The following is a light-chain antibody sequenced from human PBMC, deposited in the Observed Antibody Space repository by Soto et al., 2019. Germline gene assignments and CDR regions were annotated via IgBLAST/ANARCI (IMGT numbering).Light chain of an antibody. CDR3: QQYNNWPIT. J-gene: IGKJ5*01. V-gene: IGKV3-15*01. Sequence: EIVMTQSPATLSVSPVERATLSCRASQSVSSNLAWYQQKPGQAPRLLIYGASTRATGIPARFSGSGSGTEFTLTISSLQSEDFAVYYCQQYNNWPITFGQGTRREIK. CDR2: GAS. CDR1: QSVSSN.